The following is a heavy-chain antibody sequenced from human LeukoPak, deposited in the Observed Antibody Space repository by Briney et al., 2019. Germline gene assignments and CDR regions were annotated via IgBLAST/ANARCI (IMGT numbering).Heavy chain of an antibody. Sequence: GGSLRLSCAASGFTFSTYTLNWARHAPGKGLEWASSISSGSRYIYYADSVKGRFTISRDDAKNSLYLQMDSLRAEDTAVYHCARQGFDAFDLWGQETMVTVSS. CDR1: GFTFSTYT. V-gene: IGHV3-21*01. CDR2: ISSGSRYI. J-gene: IGHJ3*01. CDR3: ARQGFDAFDL. D-gene: IGHD2-15*01.